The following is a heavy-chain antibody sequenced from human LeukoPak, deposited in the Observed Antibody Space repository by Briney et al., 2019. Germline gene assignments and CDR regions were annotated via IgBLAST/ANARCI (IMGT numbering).Heavy chain of an antibody. D-gene: IGHD5-18*01. CDR1: GYTFSSYG. CDR3: ARAVRGYSYAYLPY. J-gene: IGHJ4*02. CDR2: ISAYDGNT. Sequence: ASVKVSCKASGYTFSSYGISWVRQAPGQGLEWMGWISAYDGNTDYAQNLQGRVTMTTDTSTGTAYMELRSLRSDDTAVYYCARAVRGYSYAYLPYWGQGTLVTVSS. V-gene: IGHV1-18*01.